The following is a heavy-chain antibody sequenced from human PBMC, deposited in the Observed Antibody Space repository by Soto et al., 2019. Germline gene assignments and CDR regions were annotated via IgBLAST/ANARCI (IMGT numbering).Heavy chain of an antibody. V-gene: IGHV3-23*01. CDR2: ISVSGGNT. CDR1: GFTFSDYA. CDR3: AKDRYGQVADYVDY. J-gene: IGHJ4*02. D-gene: IGHD6-19*01. Sequence: EVPLLESGGDLAQPGGSLRLSCAASGFTFSDYAMTWVRQAPGKGLEWVSAISVSGGNTYYADSVKGRFTISRDNSRNTLDREMNSLRAEDTAVYYCAKDRYGQVADYVDYWGLGTLVTVSS.